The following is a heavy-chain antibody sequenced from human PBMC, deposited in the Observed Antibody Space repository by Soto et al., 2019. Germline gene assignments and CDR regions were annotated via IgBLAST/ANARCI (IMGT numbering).Heavy chain of an antibody. CDR3: ARSDRNSYGYYFDY. V-gene: IGHV4-59*01. D-gene: IGHD5-18*01. J-gene: IGHJ4*02. CDR1: GGSISNYY. CDR2: IYYSGST. Sequence: SETLSPTCSVSGGSISNYYWSWIRQSPGKELEWIGYIYYSGSTNYSPSLKSRVTMSVDKSKNQFSLKLTSVTAADTAVYYCARSDRNSYGYYFDYWGQGTLVTSPQ.